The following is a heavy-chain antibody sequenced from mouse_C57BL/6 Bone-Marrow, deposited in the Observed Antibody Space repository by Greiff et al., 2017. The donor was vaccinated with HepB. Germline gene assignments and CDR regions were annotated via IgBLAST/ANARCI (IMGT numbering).Heavy chain of an antibody. CDR3: ARHRWYYFDY. Sequence: EVKLEESGGGLVQPGGSLKLSCAASGFTFSDYYMYWVRQTPEKRLEWVAYISNGGGSTYYPDTVKGRFTISRDNAKNTLYLQMSRLKSEDTAMYYCARHRWYYFDYWGQGTTLTVSS. J-gene: IGHJ2*01. CDR2: ISNGGGST. V-gene: IGHV5-12*01. CDR1: GFTFSDYY.